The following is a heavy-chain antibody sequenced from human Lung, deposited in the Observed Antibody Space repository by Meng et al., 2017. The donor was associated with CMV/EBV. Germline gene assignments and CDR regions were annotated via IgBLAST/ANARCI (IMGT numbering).Heavy chain of an antibody. CDR2: ITPILDVP. V-gene: IGHV1-69*04. CDR3: ARDLGYFYGSSAYGYDY. CDR1: GGTFSTYT. Sequence: SXXVSXKTSGGTFSTYTISWVRQAPGQGLEWMGRITPILDVPNYTQKFQGRLTITADKLTSTAYMELSSLRSEDTAMYYCARDLGYFYGSSAYGYDYWGQGTXVTVSS. J-gene: IGHJ4*02. D-gene: IGHD3-22*01.